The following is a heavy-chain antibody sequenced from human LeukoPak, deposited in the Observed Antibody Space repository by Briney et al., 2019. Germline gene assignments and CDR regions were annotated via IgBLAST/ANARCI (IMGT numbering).Heavy chain of an antibody. D-gene: IGHD3-10*01. CDR2: IANGRT. CDR3: ARDKAHSYGYYFDP. CDR1: GDAISTYY. V-gene: IGHV4-4*08. J-gene: IGHJ4*02. Sequence: PSETLSLTYTVSGDAISTYYWNWIRQTPGKGLEWVGHIANGRTDYNPSLKSRAIISVDTSKNQISLRLTSVTAADTAVYHCARDKAHSYGYYFDPWGPGTQVLVSS.